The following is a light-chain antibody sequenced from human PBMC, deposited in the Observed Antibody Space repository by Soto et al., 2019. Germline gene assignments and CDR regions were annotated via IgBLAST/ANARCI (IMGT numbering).Light chain of an antibody. V-gene: IGKV3-15*01. CDR1: QSVSSN. J-gene: IGKJ1*01. Sequence: IVMTQSPATLSVSPGERATLSRRASQSVSSNLAWYQQKPGQAPRLLIYGASTRATGIPARFSGSGSGTEFTLTISSLQSEDFAVYYCQQYNNWRTFGQGTKVDIK. CDR3: QQYNNWRT. CDR2: GAS.